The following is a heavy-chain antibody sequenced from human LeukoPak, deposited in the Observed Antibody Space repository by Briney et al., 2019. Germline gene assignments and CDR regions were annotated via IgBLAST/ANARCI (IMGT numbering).Heavy chain of an antibody. Sequence: QPGGSLRLSCAASGFTFDDYAMHWVRQAPGKCLEWVSLISWDGGSTYYADSVKGRFTISRDNSKNSLYLQMNSLRAEDTALYYCAKDSDSKNRGYYYYYMDVWGKGTTVTVSS. CDR1: GFTFDDYA. J-gene: IGHJ6*03. CDR3: AKDSDSKNRGYYYYYMDV. D-gene: IGHD4-11*01. CDR2: ISWDGGST. V-gene: IGHV3-43D*03.